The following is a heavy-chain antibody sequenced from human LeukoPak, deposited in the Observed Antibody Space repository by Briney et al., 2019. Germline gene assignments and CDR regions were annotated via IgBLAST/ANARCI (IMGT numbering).Heavy chain of an antibody. CDR2: INTDGSST. CDR1: GFTFSSYW. J-gene: IGHJ4*02. V-gene: IGHV3-74*01. Sequence: GGSLRLSCAASGFTFSSYWMHWVRQAPGKGLVWVSRINTDGSSTNYADSVKGRFTISRDNAKGTLYLQMHSLRVEDTAVYYCIRGPTYFDSWGQGTLVTVSS. CDR3: IRGPTYFDS.